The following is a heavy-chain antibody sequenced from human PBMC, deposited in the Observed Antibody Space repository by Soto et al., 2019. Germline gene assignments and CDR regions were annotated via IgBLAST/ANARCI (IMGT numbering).Heavy chain of an antibody. J-gene: IGHJ6*02. Sequence: PGGSLRLSCVVSGFTFSSYDMHWVRQVPGKGLEWISTIGAAGDTHYSASVKGRFTISRGNGRNSLYLQMNSLRAGDTAVYYCARGDEGYFSYGMDVWGQGTTVTVSS. CDR2: IGAAGDT. CDR3: ARGDEGYFSYGMDV. CDR1: GFTFSSYD. V-gene: IGHV3-13*01.